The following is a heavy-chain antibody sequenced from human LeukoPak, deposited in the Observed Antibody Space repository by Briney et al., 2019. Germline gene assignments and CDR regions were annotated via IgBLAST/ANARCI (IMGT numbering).Heavy chain of an antibody. V-gene: IGHV5-51*01. CDR2: IYPGDSDT. J-gene: IGHJ6*02. CDR3: ATTPYYYDILTGYFGMDV. Sequence: GESLQISCKGSGYSFTSYWIGWVRQMPGKGLEWMGIIYPGDSDTRYSPSFQGQVTISADKSISTAYLQWSSLKASDTAMYYCATTPYYYDILTGYFGMDVWGQGTTVTVSS. D-gene: IGHD3-9*01. CDR1: GYSFTSYW.